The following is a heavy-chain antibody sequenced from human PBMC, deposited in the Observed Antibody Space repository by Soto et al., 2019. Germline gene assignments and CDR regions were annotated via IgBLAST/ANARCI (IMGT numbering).Heavy chain of an antibody. Sequence: QVQLVQSGAEVKKPGASVKVSCKTSGYTFTSNDINRVRQATGQGLEWMGWMNPNSGNTDYAQKFQGRVTMTRNTSISTAYMELSSLRSEDTAVYYCARERSAAGAGWFDPWGQGTLVTVSS. CDR1: GYTFTSND. J-gene: IGHJ5*02. V-gene: IGHV1-8*01. D-gene: IGHD6-13*01. CDR2: MNPNSGNT. CDR3: ARERSAAGAGWFDP.